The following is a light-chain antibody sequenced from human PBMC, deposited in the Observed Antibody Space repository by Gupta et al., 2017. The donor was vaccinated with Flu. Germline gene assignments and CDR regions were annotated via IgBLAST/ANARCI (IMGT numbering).Light chain of an antibody. Sequence: IVLTQSPATLSLSPGERATLSCRASQSVGSSLAWYQQKPGQAPRLLIYDAFNRATGIPARFSGSGSGTDFTLTINTLEPEDFAVYYCQQRTTGVTFGGGTKVEIK. CDR2: DAF. V-gene: IGKV3-11*01. J-gene: IGKJ4*01. CDR1: QSVGSS. CDR3: QQRTTGVT.